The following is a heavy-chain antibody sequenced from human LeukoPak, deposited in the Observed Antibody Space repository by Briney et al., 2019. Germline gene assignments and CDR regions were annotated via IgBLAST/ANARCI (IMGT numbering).Heavy chain of an antibody. J-gene: IGHJ4*02. D-gene: IGHD5-18*01. V-gene: IGHV4-39*07. CDR3: ARDIGGYSYGLEADY. Sequence: PSETLSLTCIVSNAAISSGDYYWNWVRQPPGKGLEWIGSIDHSGNTYYNPSFKSRVTISLDTSKNQFSLKLTSVTAADTAVYYCARDIGGYSYGLEADYWGQGILVTVSS. CDR1: NAAISSGDYY. CDR2: IDHSGNT.